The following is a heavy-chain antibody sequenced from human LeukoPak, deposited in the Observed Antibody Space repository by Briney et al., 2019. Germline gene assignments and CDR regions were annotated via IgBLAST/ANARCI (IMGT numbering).Heavy chain of an antibody. J-gene: IGHJ4*02. Sequence: PGGSLRLSCAASGFTFSSYAMSWVRQAQGKGLEWVSAISGSGGSTYYADSVKGRFAISRDNSKNTLYLQMNSLRAEDTAVYYCAKDRASYDFWSGYYANDIWGQGTLVTVSS. CDR1: GFTFSSYA. D-gene: IGHD3-3*01. CDR2: ISGSGGST. V-gene: IGHV3-23*01. CDR3: AKDRASYDFWSGYYANDI.